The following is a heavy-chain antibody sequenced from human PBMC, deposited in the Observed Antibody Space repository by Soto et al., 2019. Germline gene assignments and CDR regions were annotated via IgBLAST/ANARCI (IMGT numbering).Heavy chain of an antibody. CDR2: IIPMLGLQ. CDR3: ARVVQYVIRNSSDWTWFDS. CDR1: GGAFTTYT. Sequence: QVHLVQSGAEVKKPGSSVKVSCNASGGAFTTYTISWVRQSPGQGLEWMGRIIPMLGLQKYAQKFRGRATITADKSSTTAYMELRRLTSEDTAIYFCARVVQYVIRNSSDWTWFDSWGQGTLLTVS. V-gene: IGHV1-69*02. D-gene: IGHD2-21*01. J-gene: IGHJ5*01.